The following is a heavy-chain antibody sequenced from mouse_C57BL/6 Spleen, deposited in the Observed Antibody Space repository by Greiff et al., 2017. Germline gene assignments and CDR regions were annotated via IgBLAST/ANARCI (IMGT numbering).Heavy chain of an antibody. J-gene: IGHJ3*01. D-gene: IGHD3-1*01. CDR3: ARRGLGWEGGFAY. CDR1: GFTIKNTY. CDR2: IDPANGNT. V-gene: IGHV14-3*01. Sequence: EVQLQQSVAELVRPGASVKLSCTASGFTIKNTYMHWVKQRPEQGLEWIGRIDPANGNTKYAPKFQGKATITADTSSNTAYLQLSSLTSEDTAIYYYARRGLGWEGGFAYWGQGTLVTVSA.